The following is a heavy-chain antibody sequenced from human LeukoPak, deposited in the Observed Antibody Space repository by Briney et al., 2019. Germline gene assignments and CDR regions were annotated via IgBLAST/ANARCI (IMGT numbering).Heavy chain of an antibody. CDR1: GFTFDDYA. D-gene: IGHD3-9*01. CDR2: ISWNSGSI. V-gene: IGHV3-9*01. J-gene: IGHJ4*02. CDR3: AKAHYDILTGYSDY. Sequence: QPGRSLRLSCAASGFTFDDYAMHWVRQAPGKGLEWVSGISWNSGSIGYADSVKGRFTISRDNAKNSLYLQMNSLRAEDTALYYCAKAHYDILTGYSDYWGQGTLVTVSS.